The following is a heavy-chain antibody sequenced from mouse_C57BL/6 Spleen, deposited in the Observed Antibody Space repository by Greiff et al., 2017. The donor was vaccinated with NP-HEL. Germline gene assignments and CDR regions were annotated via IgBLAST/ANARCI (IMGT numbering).Heavy chain of an antibody. J-gene: IGHJ4*01. Sequence: EVKVVESGGGLVQPGGSLKLSCAASGFTFSDYYMYWVRQTPEKRLEWVAYISNGGGSTYYPDTVKGRFTISRDNAKNTLYLQMSRLKSEDTAMYYCARFYYGYGGDYAMDYWGQGTSVTVSS. CDR1: GFTFSDYY. D-gene: IGHD2-2*01. V-gene: IGHV5-12*01. CDR2: ISNGGGST. CDR3: ARFYYGYGGDYAMDY.